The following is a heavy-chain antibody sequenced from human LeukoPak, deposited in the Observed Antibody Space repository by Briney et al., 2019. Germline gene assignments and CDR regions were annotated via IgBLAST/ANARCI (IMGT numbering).Heavy chain of an antibody. V-gene: IGHV3-74*01. CDR1: GFTFSSYW. J-gene: IGHJ4*02. CDR3: AREGQVVPAFDY. D-gene: IGHD2-21*02. Sequence: PGGSLRLSCAASGFTFSSYWMHWVRQGPGKGLVWVSRINSDGSSATYADSVKGRFTISRDNAKNTLYLQMSSLRAEDTGVYYCAREGQVVPAFDYWGQGTLVTVSS. CDR2: INSDGSSA.